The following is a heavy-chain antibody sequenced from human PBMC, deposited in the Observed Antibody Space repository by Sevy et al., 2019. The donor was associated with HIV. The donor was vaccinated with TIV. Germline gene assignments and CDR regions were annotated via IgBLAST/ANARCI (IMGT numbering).Heavy chain of an antibody. Sequence: ASVKVSCKASGYTFTGYYMHWVRQAPGQGLEWMGWINPNGGGTNYAQKFQGRVTMTRDTSISTAYMELSRLRSDDTAGYYGAREEVAYYYGMDVWAQGTTVTVSS. V-gene: IGHV1-2*02. J-gene: IGHJ6*02. CDR3: AREEVAYYYGMDV. CDR1: GYTFTGYY. CDR2: INPNGGGT.